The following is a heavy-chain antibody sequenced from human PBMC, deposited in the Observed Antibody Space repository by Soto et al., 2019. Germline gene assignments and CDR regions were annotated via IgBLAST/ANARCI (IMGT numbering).Heavy chain of an antibody. J-gene: IGHJ4*02. CDR3: ARRKLRFLEWTHGHVDS. D-gene: IGHD3-3*01. Sequence: QVQLRETGPGLVKPSATLSLICSVSGGSLSTSNWWSWVRQSPGKGLQWIGDIYETGRTKYNPSLQSRLTIAVDESKTQFSLKLASVTAADTAVYYCARRKLRFLEWTHGHVDSWGQGNLVLVSS. CDR1: GGSLSTSNW. V-gene: IGHV4-4*02. CDR2: IYETGRT.